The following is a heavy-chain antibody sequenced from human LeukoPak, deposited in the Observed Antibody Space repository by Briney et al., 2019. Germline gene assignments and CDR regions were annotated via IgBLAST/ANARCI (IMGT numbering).Heavy chain of an antibody. V-gene: IGHV1-69*05. CDR3: ARDHYDILTGYCNFDY. J-gene: IGHJ4*02. CDR1: GGTFSSYA. D-gene: IGHD3-9*01. CDR2: IIPIFGTA. Sequence: SVKVSCKASGGTFSSYAISWVRQAPGQGLEWMGGIIPIFGTANYAQKFQGRVTITTNESTSTAYMELSSLRSEDTAVYYCARDHYDILTGYCNFDYWGQGTLVTVSS.